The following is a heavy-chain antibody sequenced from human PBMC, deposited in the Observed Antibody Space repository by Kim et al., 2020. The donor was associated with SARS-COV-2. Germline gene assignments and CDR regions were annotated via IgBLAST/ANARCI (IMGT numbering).Heavy chain of an antibody. J-gene: IGHJ1*01. D-gene: IGHD2-8*01. CDR3: ARDGWPYCPKGLCYEH. CDR2: INCDTGDT. V-gene: IGHV1-2*02. Sequence: ASVKVSCKASGYPFTAYFIHWVRQAPGQGLEWMGWINCDTGDTVFAQKFQSRVTVTRDTSVTTAYMEVSSLISDDTAVYYCARDGWPYCPKGLCYEHWGQGSLVTVSS. CDR1: GYPFTAYF.